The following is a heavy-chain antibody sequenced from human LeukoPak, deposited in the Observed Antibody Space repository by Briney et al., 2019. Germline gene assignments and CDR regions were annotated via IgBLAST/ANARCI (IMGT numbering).Heavy chain of an antibody. D-gene: IGHD5-12*01. J-gene: IGHJ4*02. CDR2: IKRDGSEE. V-gene: IGHV3-7*01. CDR3: ARFAIVPTMRAVDY. Sequence: PGGSLRLSCVASEFTFSSYWVSWVRQAPGKGLEWVANIKRDGSEEYYVDSVRGRFTISRDNAKNSVYLQMDSLRVEGTAVYFCARFAIVPTMRAVDYWGQGTLVTVSS. CDR1: EFTFSSYW.